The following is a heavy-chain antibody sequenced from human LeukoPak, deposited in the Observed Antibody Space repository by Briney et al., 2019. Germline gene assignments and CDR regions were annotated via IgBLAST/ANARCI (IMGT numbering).Heavy chain of an antibody. CDR2: ISSSSSYI. D-gene: IGHD6-19*01. J-gene: IGHJ3*02. CDR3: ARDATAGSSGWYIDAFDI. V-gene: IGHV3-21*01. CDR1: GFTFSGYS. Sequence: GGSLRLSCAASGFTFSGYSMNWVRQAPGKGLEWVSSISSSSSYIYYADSVKGRFTISRDNAKNSLYLQMNSLRAEDTAVYYCARDATAGSSGWYIDAFDIWGQGTMVTVSS.